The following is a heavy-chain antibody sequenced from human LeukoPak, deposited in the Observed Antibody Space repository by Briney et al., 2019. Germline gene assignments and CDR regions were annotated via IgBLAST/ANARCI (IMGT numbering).Heavy chain of an antibody. V-gene: IGHV1-46*01. D-gene: IGHD3-22*01. J-gene: IGHJ3*02. Sequence: ASVNVSCKASGYTFTSYYMHWVRQAPGQGLEWMGIINPSDGSTSYAQKFQGRVTMTRDTSTSTVYMELSSLRSEDTAVYYCARDRDYYDSSGYYYDAFDIWGQGTMVTVSS. CDR1: GYTFTSYY. CDR3: ARDRDYYDSSGYYYDAFDI. CDR2: INPSDGST.